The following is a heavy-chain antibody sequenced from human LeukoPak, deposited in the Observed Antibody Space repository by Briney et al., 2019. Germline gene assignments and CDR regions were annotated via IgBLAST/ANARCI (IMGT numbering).Heavy chain of an antibody. CDR3: AKDPGFGEFLSNLPKFDP. Sequence: PGRSLRLSCAASGFTFSSYGMHWVRQAPGKGLEWVAVISYDGSNKYYADSVKGRFTISRDNPKNTLYLQMNSLRAEDTAVYYCAKDPGFGEFLSNLPKFDPWGQGTLVTVSS. J-gene: IGHJ5*02. D-gene: IGHD3-10*01. CDR1: GFTFSSYG. V-gene: IGHV3-30*18. CDR2: ISYDGSNK.